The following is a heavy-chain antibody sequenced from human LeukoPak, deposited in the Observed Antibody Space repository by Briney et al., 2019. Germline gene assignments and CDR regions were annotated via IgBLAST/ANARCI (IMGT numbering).Heavy chain of an antibody. Sequence: AGGSLRLSCAASGFTFSSYGMHWGRQAPGKGLGWVGVISYDGSNKYYADSVKGRLTISRDNSKNTLYLQMHSMRAEDTAVYYCAKDGASGLGSSWLNLPDFDSWGQGTLVTVSS. D-gene: IGHD6-13*01. J-gene: IGHJ4*02. V-gene: IGHV3-30*18. CDR1: GFTFSSYG. CDR3: AKDGASGLGSSWLNLPDFDS. CDR2: ISYDGSNK.